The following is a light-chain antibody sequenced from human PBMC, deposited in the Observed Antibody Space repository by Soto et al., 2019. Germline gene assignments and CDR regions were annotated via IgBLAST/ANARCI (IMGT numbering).Light chain of an antibody. CDR2: ENG. Sequence: ALAQPASVSGSPGQSITISCTGTTNDFGGYNYVFWYQQLPGMAPKLIIFENGQRPSGVPDRFSGSKSGTSASLAITGLRPEDEADYYCATWDDGLSGYVFATGTKVTV. CDR3: ATWDDGLSGYV. V-gene: IGLV1-47*01. CDR1: TNDFGGYNY. J-gene: IGLJ1*01.